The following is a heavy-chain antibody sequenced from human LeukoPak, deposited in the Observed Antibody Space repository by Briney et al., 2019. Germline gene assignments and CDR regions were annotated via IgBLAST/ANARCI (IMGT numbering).Heavy chain of an antibody. Sequence: GGSLRLSCAASGFTFSSYAMSWVRQAPGKGLEWVSAISGSGGTAYYADSVKGRFTISRDNSKNTLYLQMNSLRAEDTAVYYCARVYPKLESGYYFDYWGQGTLVTVSS. D-gene: IGHD3-3*01. CDR3: ARVYPKLESGYYFDY. V-gene: IGHV3-23*01. CDR2: ISGSGGTA. J-gene: IGHJ4*02. CDR1: GFTFSSYA.